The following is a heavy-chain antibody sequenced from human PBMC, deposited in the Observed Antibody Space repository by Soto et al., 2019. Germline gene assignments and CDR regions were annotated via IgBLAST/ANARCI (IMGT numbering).Heavy chain of an antibody. CDR1: GGTFSSYA. CDR2: IIPIFGTA. CDR3: ARAGLGYSSSTSCYANFDY. J-gene: IGHJ4*02. D-gene: IGHD2-2*01. V-gene: IGHV1-69*01. Sequence: QVQLVQSGAEVKKPGSSVKVSCKASGGTFSSYAISWVRQAPGQGLEWMGGIIPIFGTANYAQKFQGRVTITADESTSTAYMELSSLRSEDTAVYYCARAGLGYSSSTSCYANFDYWGQGTLVTVSS.